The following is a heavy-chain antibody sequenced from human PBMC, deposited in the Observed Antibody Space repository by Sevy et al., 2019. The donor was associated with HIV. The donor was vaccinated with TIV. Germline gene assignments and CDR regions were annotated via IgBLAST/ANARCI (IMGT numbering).Heavy chain of an antibody. Sequence: ASVKVSCKASGGTFSSYAISWVRQAPGQGLEWMGGIIPIFGTANYAQKFQGRVTITADESTSKAYMELSSLRSEDTAVYYCARDRGEAYFDYWGQGTLVTVSS. CDR2: IIPIFGTA. CDR3: ARDRGEAYFDY. CDR1: GGTFSSYA. D-gene: IGHD2-21*01. V-gene: IGHV1-69*13. J-gene: IGHJ4*02.